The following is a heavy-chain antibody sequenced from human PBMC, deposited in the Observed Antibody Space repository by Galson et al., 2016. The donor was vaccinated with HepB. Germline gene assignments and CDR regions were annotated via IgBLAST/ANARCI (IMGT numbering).Heavy chain of an antibody. CDR1: GYTFTGNY. CDR3: AGICSGANCLDAFDL. CDR2: INPSSGGT. V-gene: IGHV1-2*02. Sequence: SCRASGYTFTGNYMHWVRQAPGQGLEWMGWINPSSGGTNYAQKFQGRVTMTRDRSITTAYMELSRLRSDDTAVYYCAGICSGANCLDAFDLWGQGTRVTVSS. J-gene: IGHJ3*01. D-gene: IGHD2-15*01.